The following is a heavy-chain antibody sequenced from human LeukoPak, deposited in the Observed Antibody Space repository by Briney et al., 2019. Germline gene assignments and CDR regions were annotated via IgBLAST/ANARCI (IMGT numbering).Heavy chain of an antibody. CDR2: ISGSGAST. J-gene: IGHJ5*02. V-gene: IGHV3-23*01. Sequence: GGSLRLSCAASGFTFSTYGMSWVRQAPGKGLEWVSAISGSGASTYYEDSVKGRFTISRDNAKNSLYLQMNSLRAEDTAIYYCARAGFLITFGGVISWGQGTLVTVSS. CDR3: ARAGFLITFGGVIS. CDR1: GFTFSTYG. D-gene: IGHD3-16*02.